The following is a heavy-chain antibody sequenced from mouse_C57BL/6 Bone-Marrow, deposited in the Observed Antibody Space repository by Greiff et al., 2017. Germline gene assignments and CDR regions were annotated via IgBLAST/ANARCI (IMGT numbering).Heavy chain of an antibody. CDR3: ARGGTAQAVAY. V-gene: IGHV1-72*01. CDR2: IDPKSGGT. D-gene: IGHD3-2*02. Sequence: QVQLQQPGAELVKPGASVKLSCKASGYTFTSYWMHWVKQRPGRGLEWIGRIDPKSGGTKYNEKFKSKATLTVDKPSSTAYMQLSSLTSEDSAVYYCARGGTAQAVAYWGQGTLVTVSA. CDR1: GYTFTSYW. J-gene: IGHJ3*01.